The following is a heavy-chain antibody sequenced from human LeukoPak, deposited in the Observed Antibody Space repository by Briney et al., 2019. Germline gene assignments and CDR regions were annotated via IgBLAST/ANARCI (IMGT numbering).Heavy chain of an antibody. D-gene: IGHD6-19*01. CDR2: ISAYNGNT. V-gene: IGHV1-18*01. CDR3: ARSNRIAVAGYFDY. J-gene: IGHJ4*02. Sequence: ASVKVSCKASGYTFTSYGISWVRQAPGQGLEWMGWISAYNGNTNYAQKLQGRVTMTTDTSTSTAYMELRSLRSDDTAVCYCARSNRIAVAGYFDYWGQGTLVTVSS. CDR1: GYTFTSYG.